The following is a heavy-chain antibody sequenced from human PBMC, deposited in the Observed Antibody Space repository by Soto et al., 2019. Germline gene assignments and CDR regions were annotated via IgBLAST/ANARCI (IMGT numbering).Heavy chain of an antibody. Sequence: PSETLSLTCAVYGGSFSGYYWSWIRQPPGKGLEWIGEINHSGSTNYNPSLKSRVTISVDTSKNQFSLKLSSVTAADTAVYYCARGGPPGIYCSGGSCKSNWFDPWGQGTLVTSPQ. D-gene: IGHD2-15*01. J-gene: IGHJ5*02. V-gene: IGHV4-34*01. CDR3: ARGGPPGIYCSGGSCKSNWFDP. CDR2: INHSGST. CDR1: GGSFSGYY.